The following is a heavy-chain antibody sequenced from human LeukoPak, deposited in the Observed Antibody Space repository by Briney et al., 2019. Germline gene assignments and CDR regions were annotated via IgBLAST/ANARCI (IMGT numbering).Heavy chain of an antibody. CDR1: GYTFTSYY. CDR3: ARAGISSSWEYYFDY. V-gene: IGHV1-46*01. D-gene: IGHD6-13*01. Sequence: GASVKVSCKASGYTFTSYYMHWVRQAPGQGLEWMGIINPSGGSTNYAQKFQGRVTITADKSTSTAYMELSSLRSEDTAVYYCARAGISSSWEYYFDYWGQGTLVTVSS. J-gene: IGHJ4*02. CDR2: INPSGGST.